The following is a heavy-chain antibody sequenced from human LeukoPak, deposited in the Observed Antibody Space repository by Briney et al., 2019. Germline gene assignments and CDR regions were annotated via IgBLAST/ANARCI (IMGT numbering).Heavy chain of an antibody. CDR1: GYTFTGYY. D-gene: IGHD2-15*01. CDR2: INPNSGGT. V-gene: IGHV1-2*02. CDR3: ATGDLVVWLDLFDY. Sequence: ASVKVSCKASGYTFTGYYMHWVRQAPGQGLEWMGWINPNSGGTNYAQKFQGRVTMTRDTSMSTAYMELSRLRSDDTAVYYCATGDLVVWLDLFDYWGQGTLVTVSS. J-gene: IGHJ4*02.